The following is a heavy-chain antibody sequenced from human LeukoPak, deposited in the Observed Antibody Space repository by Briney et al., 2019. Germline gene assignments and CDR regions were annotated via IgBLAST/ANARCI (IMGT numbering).Heavy chain of an antibody. CDR3: AKARVPTGNGYYSD. J-gene: IGHJ4*02. V-gene: IGHV3-23*01. D-gene: IGHD3-22*01. Sequence: GGSLRLSCAASGFTFNNYAMGWVRQAPGEGLEWVSDISDSGGSTYNADSVRGRFTISRDNSKNTLYLQMNSLRAEDAAIYYCAKARVPTGNGYYSDWGQGTLVTVSS. CDR1: GFTFNNYA. CDR2: ISDSGGST.